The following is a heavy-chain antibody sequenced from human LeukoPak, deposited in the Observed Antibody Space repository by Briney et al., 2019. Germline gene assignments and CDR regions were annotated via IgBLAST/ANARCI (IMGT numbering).Heavy chain of an antibody. Sequence: GGSLTLSCAASGFTFSSYSMNWVRQPPGKGLEWVSYISSSSSTIYYADSVKGRFTISRDNAENSLYLQMNNLRAEDTAVNYCARGSGSRSNAYYFDYWGQGTLVTVSS. D-gene: IGHD6-13*01. CDR3: ARGSGSRSNAYYFDY. V-gene: IGHV3-48*04. J-gene: IGHJ4*02. CDR1: GFTFSSYS. CDR2: ISSSSSTI.